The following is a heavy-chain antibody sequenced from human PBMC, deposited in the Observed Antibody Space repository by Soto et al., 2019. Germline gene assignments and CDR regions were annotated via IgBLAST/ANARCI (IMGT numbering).Heavy chain of an antibody. D-gene: IGHD4-17*01. CDR2: INHSGST. CDR1: GGSFSCYY. CDR3: AREREPLYGDSTMYYFDY. V-gene: IGHV4-34*01. Sequence: SETLSLTCAVYGGSFSCYYWSWIRQPPGKGLEWIGEINHSGSTNYNPSLKSRVTISVDTSKNQFSLKLSSVTAADTAVYYCAREREPLYGDSTMYYFDYWGQGTLVTVS. J-gene: IGHJ4*02.